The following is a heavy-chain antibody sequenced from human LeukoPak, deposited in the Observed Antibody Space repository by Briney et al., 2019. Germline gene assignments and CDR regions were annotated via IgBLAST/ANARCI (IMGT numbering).Heavy chain of an antibody. V-gene: IGHV1-8*01. CDR1: GYTFSSYD. Sequence: ASVKVSCKASGYTFSSYDINWVRQATGQGLEWMEWMNPNSGNTGYAQKFQGRVTMTRNTSISTAYMELSSLRSEDTAVYYCARAHSSSWSNDPFDYWGQGTLVTVSS. CDR3: ARAHSSSWSNDPFDY. D-gene: IGHD6-13*01. CDR2: MNPNSGNT. J-gene: IGHJ4*02.